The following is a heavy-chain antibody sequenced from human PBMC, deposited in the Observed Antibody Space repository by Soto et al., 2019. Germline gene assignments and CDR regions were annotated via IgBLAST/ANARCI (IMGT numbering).Heavy chain of an antibody. V-gene: IGHV1-69*01. Sequence: QVQLVQSGAEVKKPGSSVKVSCKASGGTFSSYAISWVRQAPGQGLEWMGGIIPIVGSANYAQKFQGRVTMTADESTTTAYMEMSSLRAEDTAVYYCARSQGSSTGLGIYSYYYYGMDVWGQGTTVTVSS. J-gene: IGHJ6*02. CDR1: GGTFSSYA. CDR3: ARSQGSSTGLGIYSYYYYGMDV. CDR2: IIPIVGSA. D-gene: IGHD2-2*01.